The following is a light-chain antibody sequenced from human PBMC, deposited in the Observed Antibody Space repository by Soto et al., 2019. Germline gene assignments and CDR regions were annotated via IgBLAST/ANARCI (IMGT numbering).Light chain of an antibody. CDR3: QQYGSSPQT. J-gene: IGKJ5*01. CDR1: QSVSSNH. V-gene: IGKV3-20*01. Sequence: ESVLTQSPGTLSLSPGERATHSSRASQSVSSNHLAWYQQKRGQPPRLLIYGASSRATGTPGRFSGSGSGTDFTLTITRLEPEDFAVYYCQQYGSSPQTFGQGTRLEIK. CDR2: GAS.